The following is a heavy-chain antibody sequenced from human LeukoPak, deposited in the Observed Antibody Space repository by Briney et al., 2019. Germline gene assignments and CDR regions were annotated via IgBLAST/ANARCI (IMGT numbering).Heavy chain of an antibody. D-gene: IGHD2-15*01. CDR2: INPSGGST. CDR3: ARPRVHCSGGSCPPSFDY. V-gene: IGHV1-46*01. J-gene: IGHJ4*02. Sequence: ASVNVSCKASGYTFTSYYMHWVRQAPGQGLEWMGIINPSGGSTSYAQKFQGRVTMTRDTSTSTVYMEPSSLRSEDTAVYYCARPRVHCSGGSCPPSFDYWGQGTLVTVSS. CDR1: GYTFTSYY.